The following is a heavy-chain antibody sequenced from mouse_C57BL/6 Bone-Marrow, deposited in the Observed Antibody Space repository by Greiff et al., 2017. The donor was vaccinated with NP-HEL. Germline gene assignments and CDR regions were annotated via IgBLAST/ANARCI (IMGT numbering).Heavy chain of an antibody. CDR3: ARANWDGFAY. D-gene: IGHD4-1*01. Sequence: EVQRVESGGGLVQPGGSLSLSCAASGFTFTDYYMSWVRQPPGKALEWLGFIRNKANGYTTEYSASVKGRFTISRDNSQSILYLQMNALRAEDSATYYCARANWDGFAYWGQGTLVTVSA. V-gene: IGHV7-3*01. CDR2: IRNKANGYTT. CDR1: GFTFTDYY. J-gene: IGHJ3*01.